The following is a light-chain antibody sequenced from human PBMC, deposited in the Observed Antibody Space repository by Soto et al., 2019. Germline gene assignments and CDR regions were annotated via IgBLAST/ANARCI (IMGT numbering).Light chain of an antibody. J-gene: IGLJ1*01. CDR2: EVS. CDR3: ASYTSTSKYL. Sequence: QSALTQPDTAAGAPGQTSTISCTGPGVGGSAFHFVSWYQQHPGKAPRVIIYEVSNRPAGVSSRFSGSKSGNTAPLVISGLQSDDEADYYGASYTSTSKYLCGSGTKVTVL. CDR1: GVGGSAFHF. V-gene: IGLV2-14*01.